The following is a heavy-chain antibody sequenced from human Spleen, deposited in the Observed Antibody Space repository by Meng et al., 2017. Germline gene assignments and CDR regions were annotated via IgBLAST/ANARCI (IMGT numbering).Heavy chain of an antibody. CDR1: GGPISSADYY. V-gene: IGHV4-30-4*01. Sequence: QVQLQESGPGLLKPSQTLSLTCTVSGGPISSADYYWTWIRQPPGKGLEWVGYIYDSVNTHYNPSLKSRVTISVDTSENQFSLSLSSVTAADTAVYHCLRGSGGSVWGQGTLVTVSS. CDR3: LRGSGGSV. J-gene: IGHJ1*01. D-gene: IGHD3-10*01. CDR2: IYDSVNT.